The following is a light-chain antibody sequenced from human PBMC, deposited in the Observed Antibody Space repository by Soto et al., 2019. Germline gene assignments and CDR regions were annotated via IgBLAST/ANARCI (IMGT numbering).Light chain of an antibody. CDR2: GNS. Sequence: QSVLTQPPSVSGAPGQRVTISCTGSSSNIGAGYDVHWYQQLPGTAPKLLIYGNSIRPSGVPDRFSGSKSGTSASLAITGLQAEDEAHYYCQSYDSSLSVYVFGTGTKLTVL. J-gene: IGLJ1*01. CDR1: SSNIGAGYD. V-gene: IGLV1-40*01. CDR3: QSYDSSLSVYV.